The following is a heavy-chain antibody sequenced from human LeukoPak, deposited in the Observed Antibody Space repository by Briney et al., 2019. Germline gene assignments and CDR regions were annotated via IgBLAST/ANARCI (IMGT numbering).Heavy chain of an antibody. V-gene: IGHV3-66*01. Sequence: GGSLRLSCAASGFTVSSNYMSWVRQAPGKGLEWVSVIYSGGSTYYADSVKGRFTISRDNSKNTLYLQMNSLRAEDTAVYFCARGNKDDAFDIWGQGTMVTVSS. CDR3: ARGNKDDAFDI. CDR1: GFTVSSNY. J-gene: IGHJ3*02. CDR2: IYSGGST.